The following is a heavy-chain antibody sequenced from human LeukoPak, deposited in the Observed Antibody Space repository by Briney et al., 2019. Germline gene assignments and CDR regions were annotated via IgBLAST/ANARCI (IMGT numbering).Heavy chain of an antibody. J-gene: IGHJ4*02. CDR2: ISGSGGST. CDR3: ARTYSSGWSMTYVTHIY. Sequence: GGSLRLSCAASGFTFSSYAMSWVRQAPGKGLEWVSAISGSGGSTYYADSVKGRFTISRDNSKNTLYLQMNSLRAEDTAVYYCARTYSSGWSMTYVTHIYWGQGTLVTVSS. D-gene: IGHD6-19*01. V-gene: IGHV3-23*01. CDR1: GFTFSSYA.